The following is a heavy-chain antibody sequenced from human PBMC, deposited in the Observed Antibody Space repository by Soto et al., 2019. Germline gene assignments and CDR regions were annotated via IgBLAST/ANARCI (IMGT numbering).Heavy chain of an antibody. CDR3: ATSYGSGYRAVDS. J-gene: IGHJ4*02. CDR1: GDTFNFYS. CDR2: INPILSMS. Sequence: QVQLVQSGADVQRPGSSVRVSCQASGDTFNFYSINWVRQAPGLGLQWMGRINPILSMSNYAPRFQGRVTMTADKSTSTAYMELCSLRSEDTAMYYCATSYGSGYRAVDSWGQGALVTVSS. V-gene: IGHV1-69*02. D-gene: IGHD3-10*01.